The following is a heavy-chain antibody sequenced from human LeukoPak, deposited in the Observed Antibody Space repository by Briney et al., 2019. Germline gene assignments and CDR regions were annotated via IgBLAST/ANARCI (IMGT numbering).Heavy chain of an antibody. CDR3: AKSQGGLPHDAFDI. J-gene: IGHJ3*02. CDR2: IRYDGGNK. Sequence: GGSLRLSCAASGLTFSSYGMHWVRQAPGKGLEWVAFIRYDGGNKYYADSVKGRFTISRDNSKNTLYLQMNSLRAEDTAVYYCAKSQGGLPHDAFDIWGQGTMVTVSS. D-gene: IGHD1-26*01. CDR1: GLTFSSYG. V-gene: IGHV3-30*02.